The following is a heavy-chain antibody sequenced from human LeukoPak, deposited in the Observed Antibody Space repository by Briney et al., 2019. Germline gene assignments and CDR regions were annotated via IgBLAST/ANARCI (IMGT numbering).Heavy chain of an antibody. D-gene: IGHD3-9*01. CDR1: GFTFTDYY. V-gene: IGHV1-2*02. CDR3: ARGDVDWGGYFDY. CDR2: INPNSGGT. J-gene: IGHJ4*02. Sequence: ASVKVSCKASGFTFTDYYIHWVRQAPGQGLEWMVWINPNSGGTNYAQKFQGRVTMTRDTSISTAYVELNSLRSDDTAVYYCARGDVDWGGYFDYWGQGALVTVSS.